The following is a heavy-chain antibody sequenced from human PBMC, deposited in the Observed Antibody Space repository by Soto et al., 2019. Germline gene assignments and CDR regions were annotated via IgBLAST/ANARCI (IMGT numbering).Heavy chain of an antibody. D-gene: IGHD6-13*01. CDR1: GGSISSGGYS. CDR2: IYHSGST. CDR3: ARWRQQLALRYYFDY. Sequence: PSETLSLTCAVSGGSISSGGYSWSWIRQPPGKGLEWIGYIYHSGSTYYNPSLKSRVTISVDTSKNQFSLKLSSVTAADTAVYYCARWRQQLALRYYFDYWGQGTLVTVSS. J-gene: IGHJ4*02. V-gene: IGHV4-30-2*01.